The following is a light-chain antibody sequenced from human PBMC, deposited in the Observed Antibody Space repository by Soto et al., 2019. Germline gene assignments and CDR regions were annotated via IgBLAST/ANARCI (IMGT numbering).Light chain of an antibody. V-gene: IGKV3-11*01. Sequence: PGARATLSCRASQSFSSYLAWYQQKPGQAPRLLIYDASKRATGIPARFSGRGSGTDFTLTLSSLEPEDFAVYYCQQRSNWTPVITFGQGTRLEIK. CDR2: DAS. CDR1: QSFSSY. CDR3: QQRSNWTPVIT. J-gene: IGKJ5*01.